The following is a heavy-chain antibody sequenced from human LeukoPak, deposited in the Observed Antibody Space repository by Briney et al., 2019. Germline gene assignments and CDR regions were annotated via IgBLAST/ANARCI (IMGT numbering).Heavy chain of an antibody. J-gene: IGHJ4*02. CDR3: ARDPAAAWGYFDY. V-gene: IGHV3-30-3*01. CDR2: ISYDGSNK. D-gene: IGHD6-13*01. CDR1: GFTFSSYA. Sequence: GGSLRLSCAASGFTFSSYAMHWVRQAPGKGLEWVAVISYDGSNKYYADSVKGRFTISRDSSKNMLYLQMNSLRAEDTAVYYCARDPAAAWGYFDYWGQGTLVTVSS.